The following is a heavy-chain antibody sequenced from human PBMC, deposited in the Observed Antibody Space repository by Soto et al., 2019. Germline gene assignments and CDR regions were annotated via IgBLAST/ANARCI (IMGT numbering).Heavy chain of an antibody. CDR3: ARGKGMEENYYCYGMDI. Sequence: QVQVVQSGAEVKKPGATVKVSCKASGYSFSTYAMHWVRQAPGQSVEWMGWINGGTGQTKYSQRFQDRLTITRDTYASTGYMEQSSLRSEETAVYYCARGKGMEENYYCYGMDIWGQGTTVTVSS. J-gene: IGHJ6*02. V-gene: IGHV1-3*01. D-gene: IGHD1-1*01. CDR2: INGGTGQT. CDR1: GYSFSTYA.